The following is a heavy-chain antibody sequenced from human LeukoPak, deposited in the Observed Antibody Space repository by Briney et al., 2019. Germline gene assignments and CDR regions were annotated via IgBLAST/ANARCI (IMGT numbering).Heavy chain of an antibody. CDR1: GFTFSSYA. V-gene: IGHV3-23*01. D-gene: IGHD5-18*01. CDR3: ARGDAGIQLWYGFDY. J-gene: IGHJ4*02. Sequence: GGSLRLSCAASGFTFSSYAMSWVRQAPGKGLEWVSAISGSGGSTYYADSVKGRFTISRDNSKNTLYLQMNSLRAEDTAVYYCARGDAGIQLWYGFDYWGQGTLVTVSS. CDR2: ISGSGGST.